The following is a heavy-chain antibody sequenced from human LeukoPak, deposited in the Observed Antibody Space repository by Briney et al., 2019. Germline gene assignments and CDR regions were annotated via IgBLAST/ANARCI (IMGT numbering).Heavy chain of an antibody. CDR3: ARLAWGGGWSFDY. V-gene: IGHV1-18*01. CDR1: GYTFSGSG. J-gene: IGHJ4*02. D-gene: IGHD6-19*01. Sequence: ASVKVSCKASGYTFSGSGIIWVRQAPGQGLEWMGWISPYNGNTNYAQKFQDRVTMTTDTSTTSAYMELRNLRSDDTAVYHCARLAWGGGWSFDYWGQGTLVTASS. CDR2: ISPYNGNT.